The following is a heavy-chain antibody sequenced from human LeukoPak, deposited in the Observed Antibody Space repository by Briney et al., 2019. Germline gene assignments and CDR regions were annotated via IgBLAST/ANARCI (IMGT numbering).Heavy chain of an antibody. J-gene: IGHJ4*02. V-gene: IGHV3-15*01. D-gene: IGHD5-12*01. CDR1: GFTFSNAW. CDR2: IKSKTDGGTK. Sequence: GXSLRLSCAASGFTFSNAWMSWVRQAPGKGLEWVGRIKSKTDGGTKDYAAPVKGKFTISRDDSKNTLHLQMNSLKTEDTAVYYCTTDFEVYSGYAFDYWGQGTLVTVSS. CDR3: TTDFEVYSGYAFDY.